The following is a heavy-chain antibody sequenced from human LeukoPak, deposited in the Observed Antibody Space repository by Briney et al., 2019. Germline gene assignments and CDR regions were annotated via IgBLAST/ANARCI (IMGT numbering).Heavy chain of an antibody. CDR3: ARDSSDDHRTNYYYYYMDV. V-gene: IGHV1-69*06. Sequence: RRASVKVSCKASGGTFSSYAISWVRQAPGQGLEWMGGIIPIFGTANYAQKFQGRVTITADKSTSTAYMELSSLRSEDTAVYYCARDSSDDHRTNYYYYYMDVWGKGTTVTVSS. D-gene: IGHD1-14*01. J-gene: IGHJ6*03. CDR2: IIPIFGTA. CDR1: GGTFSSYA.